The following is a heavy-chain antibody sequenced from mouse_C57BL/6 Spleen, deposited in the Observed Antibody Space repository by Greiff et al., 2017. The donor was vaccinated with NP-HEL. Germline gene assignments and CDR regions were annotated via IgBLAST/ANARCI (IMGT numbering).Heavy chain of an antibody. J-gene: IGHJ2*01. Sequence: DVKLVESGGGLVKPGGSLKLSCAASGFTFSSYTMSWVRQTPEKRLEWVATISGGGGNTYYPDSVKGRFTISRDNAKNTLYLQMSSLRSEDTALYYCARHDGITTGPYFDYWGQGTTLTVSS. D-gene: IGHD1-1*01. CDR1: GFTFSSYT. CDR2: ISGGGGNT. CDR3: ARHDGITTGPYFDY. V-gene: IGHV5-9*01.